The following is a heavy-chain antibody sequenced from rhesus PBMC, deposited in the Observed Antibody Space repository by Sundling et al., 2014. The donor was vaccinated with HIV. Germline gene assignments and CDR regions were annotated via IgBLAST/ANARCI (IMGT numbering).Heavy chain of an antibody. D-gene: IGHD1-1-1*01. V-gene: IGHV4-169*02. J-gene: IGHJ4*01. CDR3: ARDSYY. CDR1: GGSISSSY. CDR2: IYGSSTST. Sequence: QLQLQESGPGLVKPSETLSVTCAVSGGSISSSYWSWIRQAPGKGLEWIGYIYGSSTSTNYNPSLKSRVTISKDTSKNQFSLKLSFVTAADTAVYYCARDSYYWGQGVLVTVSS.